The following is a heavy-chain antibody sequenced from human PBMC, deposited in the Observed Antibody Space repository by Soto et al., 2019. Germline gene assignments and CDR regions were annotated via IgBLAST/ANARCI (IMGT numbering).Heavy chain of an antibody. Sequence: SETLSLTSPFSGFSISSGDYYWSWIRQPPGKGLEWIGYIYYSGSTYYNPSLKSRVTISVDTSKNQFSLKLSSVTAADTAVYYCARVGGFGATTIDYWGQGTLVTVSS. CDR2: IYYSGST. D-gene: IGHD3-10*01. J-gene: IGHJ4*02. CDR1: GFSISSGDYY. CDR3: ARVGGFGATTIDY. V-gene: IGHV4-30-4*01.